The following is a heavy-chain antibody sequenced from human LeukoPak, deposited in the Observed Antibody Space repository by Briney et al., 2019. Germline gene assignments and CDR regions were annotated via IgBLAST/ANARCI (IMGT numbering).Heavy chain of an antibody. Sequence: GGSLRLSCAASGFTFSSYSMNWVRQAPGKGLEWVSSISSSSSYIYYADSVKGRFTISRDNANNSLYLQMNSLRAEDTAVYYCASAESGCYDYWGQGTLVTVSS. J-gene: IGHJ4*02. CDR3: ASAESGCYDY. V-gene: IGHV3-21*01. CDR2: ISSSSSYI. CDR1: GFTFSSYS. D-gene: IGHD6-19*01.